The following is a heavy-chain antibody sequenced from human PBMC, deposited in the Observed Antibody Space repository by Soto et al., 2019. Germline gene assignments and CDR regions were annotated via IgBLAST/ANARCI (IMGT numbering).Heavy chain of an antibody. CDR2: INPDGSVK. J-gene: IGHJ4*02. D-gene: IGHD1-26*01. CDR1: GFTFSSHW. V-gene: IGHV3-7*01. Sequence: GGSLRLSCGASGFTFSSHWMTWVRQAPGKGLEWVASINPDGSVKHYVDSVKGRFTISRDNADHSLYLQMSSLRAEDTAVYYCARLYGDASTFDYWGQGTLVTVSS. CDR3: ARLYGDASTFDY.